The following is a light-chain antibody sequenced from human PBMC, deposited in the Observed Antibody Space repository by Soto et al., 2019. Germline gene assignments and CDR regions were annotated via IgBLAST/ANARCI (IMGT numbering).Light chain of an antibody. CDR3: SSYTSSSIWV. V-gene: IGLV2-14*01. CDR1: SSDGGGYNY. Sequence: QSALTQPASVSGSPGQSITISCTGTSSDGGGYNYVSWYQQHPGKAPKLMIYEVSNRPSGVSNRFSGSKSGNTASLTISGLQAEDEADYYCSSYTSSSIWVFGGGTKVTVL. J-gene: IGLJ3*02. CDR2: EVS.